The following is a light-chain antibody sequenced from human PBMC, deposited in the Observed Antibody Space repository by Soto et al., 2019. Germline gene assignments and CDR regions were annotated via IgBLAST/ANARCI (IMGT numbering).Light chain of an antibody. J-gene: IGKJ4*01. Sequence: EIVMTQSPATLSVSPGETATLSCRASQSVSNNLAWYQQKPGQAPRLLIYGASTRATGIPARFSGSGSGTEFTLTISSLQSEDFAVYYCQQYNNWPLTFGGGTKVDI. V-gene: IGKV3-15*01. CDR2: GAS. CDR3: QQYNNWPLT. CDR1: QSVSNN.